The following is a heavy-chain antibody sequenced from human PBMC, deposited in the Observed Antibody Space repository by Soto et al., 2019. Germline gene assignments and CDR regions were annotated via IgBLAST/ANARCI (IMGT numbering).Heavy chain of an antibody. D-gene: IGHD5-18*01. V-gene: IGHV3-30-3*01. CDR2: ISYDGSNK. J-gene: IGHJ4*02. CDR3: ARGGGYSYGEFDY. Sequence: PGGSLRLSCAASGFTFSSYAMHWVRQAPGKGLEWVAVISYDGSNKYYADSVKGRFTISRDNSKNTLYLQMNSLRAEDTAVYYCARGGGYSYGEFDYWGQGTLVTVSS. CDR1: GFTFSSYA.